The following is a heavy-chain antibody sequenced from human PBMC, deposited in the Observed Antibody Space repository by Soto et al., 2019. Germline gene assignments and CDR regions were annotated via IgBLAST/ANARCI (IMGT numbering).Heavy chain of an antibody. V-gene: IGHV3-33*01. CDR2: ILNDGSNR. CDR3: ARDDEYSGNGMDV. D-gene: IGHD3-10*01. Sequence: QVQLVESGGGVVQPGRSLRLSCAASGFTFSNYGMHWVRQAPGKGLEWVAVILNDGSNRYHADSVKDRFTISRDNSKNRLYLQVNSVRAEDTAVYYCARDDEYSGNGMDVWGQGTTVTVS. J-gene: IGHJ6*02. CDR1: GFTFSNYG.